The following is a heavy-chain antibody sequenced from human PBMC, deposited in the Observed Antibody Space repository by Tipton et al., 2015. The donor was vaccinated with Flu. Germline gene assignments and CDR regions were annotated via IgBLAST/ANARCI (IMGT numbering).Heavy chain of an antibody. CDR3: ARAGAVAGPGVFDS. Sequence: TLSLTCTVSGYSISSGYYWGWIRQPPGKGLEWIGSIYHSGSTYYNPSLKSRVTISVDTSKNQFSLTLSSVTAADTAVYYCARAGAVAGPGVFDSWCQGTRVTVSS. CDR2: IYHSGST. CDR1: GYSISSGYY. D-gene: IGHD6-19*01. V-gene: IGHV4-38-2*02. J-gene: IGHJ4*02.